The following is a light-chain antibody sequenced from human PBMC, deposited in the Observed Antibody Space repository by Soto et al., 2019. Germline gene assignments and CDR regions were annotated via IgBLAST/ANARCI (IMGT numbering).Light chain of an antibody. CDR2: KAS. J-gene: IGKJ3*01. CDR1: QSISSW. CDR3: QQYNSYV. V-gene: IGKV1-5*03. Sequence: DIQMTQSPSTLSASVGARVPITCRASQSISSWLAWYQQKPGKAPKLLIYKASSLESGVPTRFSGSGSGTDFTLTISSLQPEDFATYYCQQYNSYVFGPGTKVDIK.